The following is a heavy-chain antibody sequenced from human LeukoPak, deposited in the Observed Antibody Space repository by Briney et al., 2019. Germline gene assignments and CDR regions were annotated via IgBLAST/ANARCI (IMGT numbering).Heavy chain of an antibody. CDR3: AKVCGGSSGWYDYYYGMDV. J-gene: IGHJ6*02. CDR1: GFTFSGYA. D-gene: IGHD6-19*01. Sequence: PGGSLRLSCAASGFTFSGYAMSWVRQAPGKGLEWVSAISGSGGSTYYADSVKGRFTISRDNSKNTLYPQMNSLRAEDTAVYYCAKVCGGSSGWYDYYYGMDVWGQGTTVTVSS. CDR2: ISGSGGST. V-gene: IGHV3-23*01.